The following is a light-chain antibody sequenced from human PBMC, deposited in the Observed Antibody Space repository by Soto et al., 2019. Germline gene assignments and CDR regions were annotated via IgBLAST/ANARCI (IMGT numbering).Light chain of an antibody. V-gene: IGKV3-11*01. Sequence: EVVLTQSPATLSLSPGERATLSCRASQSVSSHLAWYQQKPGQAPRLLIYDASNRATGIPARFSGSGSGTDFTLTFSSLEPEDFAVYNSEQRSNWPLRFGQGTKVDIK. CDR1: QSVSSH. J-gene: IGKJ1*01. CDR3: EQRSNWPLR. CDR2: DAS.